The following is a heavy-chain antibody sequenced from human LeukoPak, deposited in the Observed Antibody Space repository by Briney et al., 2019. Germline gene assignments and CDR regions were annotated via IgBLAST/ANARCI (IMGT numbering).Heavy chain of an antibody. CDR2: ICYSGST. D-gene: IGHD3-9*01. V-gene: IGHV4-39*07. CDR3: ARDLSNYDILTGYYRNYYYMDV. J-gene: IGHJ6*03. Sequence: SETLSLTCTVSGGSINSSSYYWGWIRQPPGKGLEWIGSICYSGSTYYNPSLKSRVTISVDTSKNQFSLKLSSVTAADTAVYYCARDLSNYDILTGYYRNYYYMDVWGKGTTVTVSS. CDR1: GGSINSSSYY.